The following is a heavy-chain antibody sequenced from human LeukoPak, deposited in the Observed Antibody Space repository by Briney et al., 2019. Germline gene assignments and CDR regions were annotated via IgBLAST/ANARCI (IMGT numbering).Heavy chain of an antibody. CDR2: ISSSSSYI. D-gene: IGHD2-2*02. J-gene: IGHJ6*03. CDR1: GFTFSSYS. V-gene: IGHV3-21*01. CDR3: ARDGSIPWGYYMDV. Sequence: PGGSLRLSCAASGFTFSSYSMNWVRQAPGKGLEWVSSISSSSSYIYYADSVKGRFTISRDNAKKSLYLQMNSLRAEDTAVYYCARDGSIPWGYYMDVWGKGTTVTISS.